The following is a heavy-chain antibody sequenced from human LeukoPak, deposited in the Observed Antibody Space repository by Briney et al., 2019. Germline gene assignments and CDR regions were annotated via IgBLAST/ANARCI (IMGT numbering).Heavy chain of an antibody. V-gene: IGHV1-69*04. D-gene: IGHD6-6*01. CDR2: IIPILGIA. Sequence: ASVTVSCKASGGTFSSYAISWVRQAPGQGLEWMGRIIPILGIANYAQKFQGRVTITADKSTSTAYMELSSLRSEDTAVYYCARDLSSGAWGQGTLVTVSS. CDR1: GGTFSSYA. CDR3: ARDLSSGA. J-gene: IGHJ5*02.